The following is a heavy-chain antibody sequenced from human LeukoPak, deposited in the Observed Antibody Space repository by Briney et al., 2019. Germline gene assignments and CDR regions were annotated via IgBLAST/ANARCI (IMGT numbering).Heavy chain of an antibody. CDR1: GYMFNSFS. CDR3: AREGLQQLALF. J-gene: IGHJ4*02. D-gene: IGHD3-16*01. Sequence: ASAKVSCKTSGYMFNSFSMHWVRQAPGQGPEWMGIINPSGGGTTYAQRFQGRVTMTTDTSTRTMYMESSSLTSEDTAVYYCAREGLQQLALFWGQGTLVAVSS. CDR2: INPSGGGT. V-gene: IGHV1-46*02.